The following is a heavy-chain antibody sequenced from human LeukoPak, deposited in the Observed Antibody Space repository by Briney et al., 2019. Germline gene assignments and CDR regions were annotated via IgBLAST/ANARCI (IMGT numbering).Heavy chain of an antibody. V-gene: IGHV6-1*01. CDR1: GDSVSSSSAA. J-gene: IGHJ4*02. D-gene: IGHD1-26*01. Sequence: SQTLSLTCAISGDSVSSSSAAWNWIRQSPSRGLEWLGRTYYRSKWYNDYAVSVKSRIPINPDTPKNQFSLQLNSMTPEDTAVYYCAREVGARSAQLDYWGQGTLVTVSS. CDR2: TYYRSKWYN. CDR3: AREVGARSAQLDY.